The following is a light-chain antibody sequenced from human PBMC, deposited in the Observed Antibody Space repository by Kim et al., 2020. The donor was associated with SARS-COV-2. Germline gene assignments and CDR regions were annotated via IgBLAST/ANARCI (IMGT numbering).Light chain of an antibody. CDR2: DAS. CDR1: QDINNF. J-gene: IGKJ5*01. CDR3: QQYDDLPIT. Sequence: ASIGDRVTITCQARQDINNFLNWYQQKPGKAPKLLIYDASKLAAGVPSRFSGSGSGTEFTFTISSLQPDDFAMYFCQQYDDLPITFGQGTRLEIK. V-gene: IGKV1-33*01.